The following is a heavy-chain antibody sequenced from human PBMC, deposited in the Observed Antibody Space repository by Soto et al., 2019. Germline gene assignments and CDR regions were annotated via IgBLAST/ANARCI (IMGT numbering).Heavy chain of an antibody. D-gene: IGHD6-13*01. CDR3: VERLDSSSPGY. J-gene: IGHJ4*02. Sequence: SGPTLVNPTQTLTLTCTFSGFSLSTSGVGVGWIRQPPGKALEWLALIYWNDDERYSPSLKSRLTITRDTSKKQVVLTMTNMDPVNTDTYYCVERLDSSSPGYWGQGTLVTVSS. V-gene: IGHV2-5*01. CDR2: IYWNDDE. CDR1: GFSLSTSGVG.